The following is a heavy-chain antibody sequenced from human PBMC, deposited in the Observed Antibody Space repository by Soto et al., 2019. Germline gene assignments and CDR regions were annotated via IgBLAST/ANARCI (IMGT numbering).Heavy chain of an antibody. V-gene: IGHV3-7*03. CDR2: IKEDGSEK. D-gene: IGHD3-16*02. CDR3: ARYRSLEP. Sequence: GWSLRLSCADSGFILRNYWMSWVRQATGMGLQWVASIKEDGSEKYYVDPVKGRFTISRENAKNSLYLQMNSLRAEDTAVYYCARYRSLEPWGEGILVTVSS. J-gene: IGHJ5*02. CDR1: GFILRNYW.